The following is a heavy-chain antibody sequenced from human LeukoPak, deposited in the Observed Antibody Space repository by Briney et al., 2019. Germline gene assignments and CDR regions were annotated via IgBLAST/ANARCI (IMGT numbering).Heavy chain of an antibody. CDR1: GFTVSSNY. J-gene: IGHJ4*02. CDR2: IYSGGST. D-gene: IGHD5-12*01. Sequence: GGSLRLSCAASGFTVSSNYMSWVRQAPGKGLEWVSVIYSGGSTYYADSVKGRFTISRDNSKNTLYLQMNSLRAEDTAVYYCARDEGSMVATETFDYWGQGTLVTVSS. V-gene: IGHV3-53*01. CDR3: ARDEGSMVATETFDY.